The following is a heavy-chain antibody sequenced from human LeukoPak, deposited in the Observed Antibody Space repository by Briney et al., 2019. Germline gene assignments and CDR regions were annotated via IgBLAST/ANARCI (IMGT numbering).Heavy chain of an antibody. D-gene: IGHD4-17*01. CDR3: ARESEFGDYEPWDL. CDR1: GFTFSSHE. Sequence: SGGSLRLSCAASGFTFSSHEMNRVRQAPGKGLEWLSYIGASGDTIYYADSVKGRFTISRDSGKKSLSLQMNSLRADDTAVYYCARESEFGDYEPWDLWGQGAPVTVSS. J-gene: IGHJ5*02. CDR2: IGASGDTI. V-gene: IGHV3-48*03.